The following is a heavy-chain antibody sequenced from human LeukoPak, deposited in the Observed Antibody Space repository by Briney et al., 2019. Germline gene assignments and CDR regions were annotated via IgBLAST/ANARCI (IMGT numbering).Heavy chain of an antibody. D-gene: IGHD3-10*01. V-gene: IGHV1-18*01. Sequence: ASVKVSCKASGCTFSSYGITWVRQAPGQGLEWMGWISAYNGKTNYAQKFQGRVTMTADTSTDTVFMGLGSLRSEDTAVYYCATEGKMVRGVYTDYWGQGTLVTVSS. CDR3: ATEGKMVRGVYTDY. CDR1: GCTFSSYG. J-gene: IGHJ4*02. CDR2: ISAYNGKT.